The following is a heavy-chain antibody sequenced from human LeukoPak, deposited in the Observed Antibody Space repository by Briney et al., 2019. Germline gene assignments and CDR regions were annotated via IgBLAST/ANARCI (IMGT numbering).Heavy chain of an antibody. CDR1: GYGFNIYW. D-gene: IGHD5-18*01. V-gene: IGHV5-51*01. CDR3: ARGSDRGYNYAIDF. CDR2: IYPRDSDT. Sequence: GESLKISCKGSGYGFNIYWIGWVRQMPGKGLEWMGIIYPRDSDTRYSPSFQGQVTISADRSIGTAYLQWSSLKASDTAMYYCARGSDRGYNYAIDFWGQGTLVTVSS. J-gene: IGHJ4*02.